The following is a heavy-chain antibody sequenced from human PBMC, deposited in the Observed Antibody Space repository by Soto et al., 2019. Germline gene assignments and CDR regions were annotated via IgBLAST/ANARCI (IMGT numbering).Heavy chain of an antibody. CDR2: INSDGSST. CDR3: ASISPMLYYPIDY. D-gene: IGHD2-8*01. J-gene: IGHJ4*01. Sequence: PWLSQRLSCAASGCTFSSYCMHWVRQAPGKGLVWVSRINSDGSSTSYADSVKGRFTISRDNAKNTLYLQMNSLRAEDKAVYYCASISPMLYYPIDYWGHGTLVTVSS. CDR1: GCTFSSYC. V-gene: IGHV3-74*01.